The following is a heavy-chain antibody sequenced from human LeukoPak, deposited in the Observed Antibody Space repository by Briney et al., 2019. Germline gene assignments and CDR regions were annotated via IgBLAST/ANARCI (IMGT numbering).Heavy chain of an antibody. D-gene: IGHD3-22*01. V-gene: IGHV4-61*02. Sequence: SETLSLTCIVSGGSISSGSYYWSWIRQPAGKGLEWIGRIYTSGSTNYNPSLKSRVTILVDTSKNQLSLKLSSVTAADTAVYFCARSGGLWLLTYYFDYWGQGTLVTVSS. J-gene: IGHJ4*02. CDR2: IYTSGST. CDR3: ARSGGLWLLTYYFDY. CDR1: GGSISSGSYY.